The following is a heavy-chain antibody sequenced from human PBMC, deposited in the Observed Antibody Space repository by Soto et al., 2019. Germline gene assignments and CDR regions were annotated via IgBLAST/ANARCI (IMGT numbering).Heavy chain of an antibody. Sequence: EVQLVESGGGLVKPGGPLRLPCAASGLTVGNPWLSWVGQAPGKGLEGVGRIKSKTDGGTTEYDAPVKGRFTISRDDSKNTLYLQMNSLKTEDTAVYYCTRYSYGASEYWGQGTLVTVSS. V-gene: IGHV3-15*01. D-gene: IGHD5-18*01. J-gene: IGHJ4*02. CDR3: TRYSYGASEY. CDR2: IKSKTDGGTT. CDR1: GLTVGNPW.